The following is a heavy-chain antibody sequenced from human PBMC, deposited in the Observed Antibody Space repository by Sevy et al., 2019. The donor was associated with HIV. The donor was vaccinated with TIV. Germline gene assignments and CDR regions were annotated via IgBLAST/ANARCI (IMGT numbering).Heavy chain of an antibody. Sequence: GGSLRLSCAASGFTFSDYYMSWIRQAPGRGLEWVSYISDRGTNIYYADSVKGRFTISRDNAKNSLYLQMNSLRAEDTAVYYCAREGSLRYFDFWGLGTLVTVSS. D-gene: IGHD3-10*01. J-gene: IGHJ2*01. CDR3: AREGSLRYFDF. CDR1: GFTFSDYY. V-gene: IGHV3-11*01. CDR2: ISDRGTNI.